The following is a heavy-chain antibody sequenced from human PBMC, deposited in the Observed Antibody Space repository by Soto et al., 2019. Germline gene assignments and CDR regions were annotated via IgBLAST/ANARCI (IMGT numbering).Heavy chain of an antibody. CDR3: ASPLRYDFWSGYVFGY. Sequence: GESLKISWKGSGYTFTNYCSGRVRQMPGKGLEWMGIIYPGDSDTKYSPSCQGQVTISAEKSITTAYLQWSSLKASDSAMYYCASPLRYDFWSGYVFGYWGQGTLVTVSS. D-gene: IGHD3-3*01. CDR2: IYPGDSDT. J-gene: IGHJ4*02. CDR1: GYTFTNYC. V-gene: IGHV5-51*01.